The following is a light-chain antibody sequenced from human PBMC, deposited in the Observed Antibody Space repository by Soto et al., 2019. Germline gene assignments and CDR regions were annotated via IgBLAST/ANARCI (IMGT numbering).Light chain of an antibody. CDR3: QSYDSSLRGSV. CDR2: GNS. Sequence: QSVLTQPPSVSGAPGQRVTISCTGSSSNIGAGYDVHWYQQLPGTAPKLLIYGNSNRPSGVPDRFSGSKSGTSASLGITGLQAEDEADYYCQSYDSSLRGSVFGGGTKLTVL. J-gene: IGLJ2*01. CDR1: SSNIGAGYD. V-gene: IGLV1-40*01.